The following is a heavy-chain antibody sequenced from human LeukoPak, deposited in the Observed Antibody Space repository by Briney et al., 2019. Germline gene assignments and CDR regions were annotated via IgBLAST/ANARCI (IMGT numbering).Heavy chain of an antibody. CDR2: IFYSGST. J-gene: IGHJ6*02. CDR1: GGSISSYY. CDR3: ARDTYFYGMDV. V-gene: IGHV4-59*01. Sequence: SETLPLTCTVSGGSISSYYWSWIRQPPGKGLEWIGYIFYSGSTNYNPSLKSRVTVSADTSKNQFSLKLSSVTAADTAVYFCARDTYFYGMDVWGQGTTVTVSS.